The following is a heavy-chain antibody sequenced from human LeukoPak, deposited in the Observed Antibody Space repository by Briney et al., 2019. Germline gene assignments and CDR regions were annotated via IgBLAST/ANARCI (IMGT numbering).Heavy chain of an antibody. J-gene: IGHJ4*02. Sequence: SETLSLTCTVSGGSISSSSYYWGWIRQPPGKGLEWIGSIYYSGSTYYNPSLKSRVTISVDTSKNQFSLKLSSVTAADTAVYYCARALTYCSTVSCTYFDDWGQGTLVTVSS. CDR2: IYYSGST. CDR1: GGSISSSSYY. CDR3: ARALTYCSTVSCTYFDD. D-gene: IGHD2-15*01. V-gene: IGHV4-39*07.